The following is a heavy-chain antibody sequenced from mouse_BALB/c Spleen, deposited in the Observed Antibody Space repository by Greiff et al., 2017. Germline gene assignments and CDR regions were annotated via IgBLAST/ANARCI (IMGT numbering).Heavy chain of an antibody. J-gene: IGHJ4*01. Sequence: VMLVESGPGLVAPSQSLSITCTVSGFSLTGYGVNWVRQPPGKGLEWLGMIWGDGSTDYNSALKSRLSISKDNSKSQVFLKMNSLQTDDTARYYCARDEGYGNYGGYYAMDYWGQGTSVTVSS. D-gene: IGHD2-1*01. V-gene: IGHV2-6-7*01. CDR3: ARDEGYGNYGGYYAMDY. CDR2: IWGDGST. CDR1: GFSLTGYG.